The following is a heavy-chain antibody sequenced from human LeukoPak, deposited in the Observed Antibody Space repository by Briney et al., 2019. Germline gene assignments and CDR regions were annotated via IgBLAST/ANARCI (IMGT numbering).Heavy chain of an antibody. CDR1: GGTFSSYA. V-gene: IGHV1-69*05. CDR2: IIPIFGTA. D-gene: IGHD3-22*01. CDR3: ASDRTMIHAFDI. Sequence: ASVKVSCKASGGTFSSYAISWVRQAPGQGLEWMGGIIPIFGTANYAQKFQGRLTITTDESTSTAYREPSSLRSEDPAAYYCASDRTMIHAFDIGSQGTMVTVSS. J-gene: IGHJ3*02.